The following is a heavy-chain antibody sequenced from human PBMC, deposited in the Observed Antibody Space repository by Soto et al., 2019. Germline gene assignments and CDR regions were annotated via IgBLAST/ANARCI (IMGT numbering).Heavy chain of an antibody. V-gene: IGHV3-33*01. CDR2: IWHDGGNK. CDR3: ARDGDVNTGFGKDY. D-gene: IGHD3-16*01. Sequence: QVQLVESGGGVVQPGSSLRLSCAASGFTFSSYGMHWVRQAPGKGLEWVAFIWHDGGNKFYAESVKGRFTISRDISKNTLYLQMTSLSAEDTAMYYCARDGDVNTGFGKDYWGQGTLVTVSS. CDR1: GFTFSSYG. J-gene: IGHJ4*02.